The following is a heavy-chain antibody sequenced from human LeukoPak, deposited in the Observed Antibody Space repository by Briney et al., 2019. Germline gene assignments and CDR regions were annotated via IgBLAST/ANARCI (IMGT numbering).Heavy chain of an antibody. D-gene: IGHD3-10*01. CDR2: INHSGST. J-gene: IGHJ4*02. CDR1: GGSFSGYY. Sequence: KPSETLSLTCAVYGGSFSGYYWSWIRQPPGKGLEWIGEINHSGSTNYNPSLKSRVTKSVDTSKNQFSLKLSSVTAADTAVYYCARSGSSVRTFDYWGQGTLVTVSS. V-gene: IGHV4-34*01. CDR3: ARSGSSVRTFDY.